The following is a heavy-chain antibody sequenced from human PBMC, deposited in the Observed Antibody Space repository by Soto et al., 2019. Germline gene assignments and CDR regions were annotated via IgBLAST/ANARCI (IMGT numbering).Heavy chain of an antibody. CDR3: ARGSLSTVTANAFDV. V-gene: IGHV4-59*01. J-gene: IGHJ3*01. Sequence: QVQLQESGPGLVKPSETLSLTCTVSGGSISDFYWSWIRQPPGKALEWIGYGYMYYSGSTYYNPSLEGRVSISVDPSSNQCSLRLSSVTAADTAVYFCARGSLSTVTANAFDVWGPGAPVTVSS. D-gene: IGHD2-21*02. CDR2: MYYSGST. CDR1: GGSISDFY.